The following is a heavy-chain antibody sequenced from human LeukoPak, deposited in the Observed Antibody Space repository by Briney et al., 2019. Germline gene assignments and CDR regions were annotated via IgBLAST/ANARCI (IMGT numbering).Heavy chain of an antibody. D-gene: IGHD2-2*01. V-gene: IGHV3-21*01. Sequence: PGGSLRLSCAASGFTFSSYSMNWVRQAPGKGLEWVSSISSSSSYIYYADSVKGRFTISRDNSKNTLYLQMNSLRAEDTAVYYCAKGDSPTDCSSTSCLPYWGQGTLVTVSS. CDR2: ISSSSSYI. CDR3: AKGDSPTDCSSTSCLPY. CDR1: GFTFSSYS. J-gene: IGHJ4*02.